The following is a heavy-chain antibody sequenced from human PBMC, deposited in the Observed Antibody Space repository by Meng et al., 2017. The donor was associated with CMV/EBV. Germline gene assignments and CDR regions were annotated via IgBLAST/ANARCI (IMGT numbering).Heavy chain of an antibody. Sequence: GQWVDAGGGFIQLGGSLRRSCAASGFTVSSNYMGWVRRAPGKGLEWVSVIYSGGSTYYADSVKGRFTISRDNSKNTLYLQMNSLRAEDTAVYYCARGGTAIPDYWGQGTLVTVSS. CDR1: GFTVSSNY. CDR2: IYSGGST. J-gene: IGHJ4*02. D-gene: IGHD5-18*01. V-gene: IGHV3-53*01. CDR3: ARGGTAIPDY.